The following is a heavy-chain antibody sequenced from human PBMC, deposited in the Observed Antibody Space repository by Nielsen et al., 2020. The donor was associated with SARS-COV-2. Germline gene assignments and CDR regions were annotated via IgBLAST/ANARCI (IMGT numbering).Heavy chain of an antibody. Sequence: ASVKVSCKPSGYTFTSFAIHWVRQAPGQSLEWMGWISAGNGNTKYSQKFQGRVTMTRDTSANTAYMELSSLSSEDTAVYYCARITPSSGWDYWGQGTLVTVSS. D-gene: IGHD6-19*01. J-gene: IGHJ4*02. V-gene: IGHV1-3*01. CDR2: ISAGNGNT. CDR1: GYTFTSFA. CDR3: ARITPSSGWDY.